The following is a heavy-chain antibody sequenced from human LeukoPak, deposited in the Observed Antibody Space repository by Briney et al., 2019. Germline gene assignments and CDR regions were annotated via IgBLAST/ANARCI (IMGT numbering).Heavy chain of an antibody. Sequence: GRSLRLSCAASGFTFSSYGIHWVRQAPGKGLEWVAVIWYDGTNKYYADSVKGRFTISRDNSKNTLYLQMNSLRAEDTAVYYCAKDRGSSWYTDFDYWGQGTLVTVSS. J-gene: IGHJ4*02. CDR2: IWYDGTNK. V-gene: IGHV3-33*06. D-gene: IGHD6-13*01. CDR3: AKDRGSSWYTDFDY. CDR1: GFTFSSYG.